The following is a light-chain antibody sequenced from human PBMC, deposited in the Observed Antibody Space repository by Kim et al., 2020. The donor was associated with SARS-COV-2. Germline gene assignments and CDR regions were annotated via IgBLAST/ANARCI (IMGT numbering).Light chain of an antibody. CDR1: QDIRND. Sequence: DIQMTQSPSSVSASLGDRVTITCRASQDIRNDLGWYQQNPGRAPKRLIYGASSLQSGVPSRFSGSGSGTEFTLTISSVQPEDFATYFCLQHSTYPITFGQGTRLEIK. CDR3: LQHSTYPIT. CDR2: GAS. V-gene: IGKV1-17*01. J-gene: IGKJ5*01.